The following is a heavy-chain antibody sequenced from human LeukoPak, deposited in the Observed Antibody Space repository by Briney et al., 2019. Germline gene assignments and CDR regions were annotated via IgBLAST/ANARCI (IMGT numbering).Heavy chain of an antibody. J-gene: IGHJ3*02. CDR1: GGSFSGYY. Sequence: NPSETLSLTCAVYGGSFSGYYWSWIRQPPGKGLEWIGEINHSGSTNYNPSLKSRVTISVDTSKNQFSLKLSSVTAADTAVYYCARLVISDDAFDTWGQGTMVTVSS. D-gene: IGHD3-9*01. CDR2: INHSGST. V-gene: IGHV4-34*01. CDR3: ARLVISDDAFDT.